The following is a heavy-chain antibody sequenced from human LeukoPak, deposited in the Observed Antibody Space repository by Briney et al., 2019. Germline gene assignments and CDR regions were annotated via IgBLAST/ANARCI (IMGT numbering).Heavy chain of an antibody. CDR2: ISGSGGST. CDR1: GFTFSSYT. CDR3: AKPKAGYCSGGSCYYDY. V-gene: IGHV3-23*01. Sequence: PGGSLRLSCAASGFTFSSYTMTWVRQAPGKGLEWVSAISGSGGSTYYADSVKGRFTISRDNPKNTLYLQMNSLRAEDTAVYYCAKPKAGYCSGGSCYYDYWGQGTLVTVSS. D-gene: IGHD2-15*01. J-gene: IGHJ4*02.